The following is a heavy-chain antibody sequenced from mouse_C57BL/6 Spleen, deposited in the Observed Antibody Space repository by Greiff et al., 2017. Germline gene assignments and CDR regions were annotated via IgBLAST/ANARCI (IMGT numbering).Heavy chain of an antibody. CDR1: GIDFSRYW. CDR3: ARPYYYGSIYWYFDV. J-gene: IGHJ1*03. V-gene: IGHV4-1*01. Sequence: EVKLLESGGGLVQPGGSLKLSCAASGIDFSRYWMSWVRRAPGKGLEWIGEINPDSSTINYAPSLKDKFIISRDNAKNTLYLQMSKVRSEDTALYYCARPYYYGSIYWYFDVWGTGTTVTVSS. CDR2: INPDSSTI. D-gene: IGHD1-1*01.